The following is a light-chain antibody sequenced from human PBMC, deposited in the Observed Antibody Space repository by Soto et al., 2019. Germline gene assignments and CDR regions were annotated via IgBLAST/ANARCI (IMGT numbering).Light chain of an antibody. CDR2: GAS. J-gene: IGKJ1*01. CDR1: QSVSSN. CDR3: QHYNNWPRT. V-gene: IGKV3-15*01. Sequence: DIVMTQSPATLSVSPGERATLSCRASQSVSSNLAWYQQKPGQAPRLLIYGASTRATGIPARFSGSGSGTEFTLTISSLQSEDFAVYYFQHYNNWPRTFGQGTNVEIK.